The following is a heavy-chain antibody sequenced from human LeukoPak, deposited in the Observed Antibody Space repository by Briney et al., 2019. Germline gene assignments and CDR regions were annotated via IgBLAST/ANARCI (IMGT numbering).Heavy chain of an antibody. D-gene: IGHD2-8*02. CDR2: IASDGSST. CDR1: GFTFSSYW. CDR3: AREVGYFDY. Sequence: GGSLRLSCAASGFTFSSYWMNWVRQAPGKGLVWVSRIASDGSSTTYADSVKGRFSISRDNAKNTLYLQMNSLKPEDTAVYYCAREVGYFDYWGQGILVTVSS. V-gene: IGHV3-74*01. J-gene: IGHJ4*02.